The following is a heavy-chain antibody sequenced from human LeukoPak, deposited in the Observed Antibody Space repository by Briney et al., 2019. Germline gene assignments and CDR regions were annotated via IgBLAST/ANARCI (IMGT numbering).Heavy chain of an antibody. J-gene: IGHJ4*02. V-gene: IGHV3-30*18. Sequence: PGRSLRLSCAASGFTFSSYGMHWVRQAPGKGLEWVAVISDNGSNKYYADSMKGRFTISRDSSKNTMYLQMNSLRVEDTAVYYCAKDNRRYSCDYWGQGTLVTVSS. CDR2: ISDNGSNK. CDR1: GFTFSSYG. CDR3: AKDNRRYSCDY. D-gene: IGHD5-18*01.